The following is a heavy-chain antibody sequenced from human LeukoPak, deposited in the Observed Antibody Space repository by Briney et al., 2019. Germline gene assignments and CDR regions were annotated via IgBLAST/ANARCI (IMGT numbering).Heavy chain of an antibody. V-gene: IGHV3-11*01. CDR3: ATEVDRSFDH. J-gene: IGHJ4*02. Sequence: GGSLRLSCAASGYAFSDYYMAWIRQAPGKGLEWVSYITSNSYSMYYADSVEGRFTISRDNAEDSVFLQMDGLRVEDTAVYYCATEVDRSFDHWGQGVLVTVSS. CDR1: GYAFSDYY. CDR2: ITSNSYSM. D-gene: IGHD1-26*01.